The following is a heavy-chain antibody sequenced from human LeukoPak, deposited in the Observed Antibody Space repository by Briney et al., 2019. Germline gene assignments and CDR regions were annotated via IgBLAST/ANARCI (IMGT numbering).Heavy chain of an antibody. CDR2: ISSSSSYI. CDR3: ARAQAAAFDI. Sequence: GGSLRLSCAASGFTFSSYSMNWVRQAPGKGLEWVSSISSSSSYIYYADSVKGRFTISRDNAKNSLYPQMNSLRAEDTAVYYCARAQAAAFDIWGQGTMVTVSS. V-gene: IGHV3-21*01. CDR1: GFTFSSYS. D-gene: IGHD6-25*01. J-gene: IGHJ3*02.